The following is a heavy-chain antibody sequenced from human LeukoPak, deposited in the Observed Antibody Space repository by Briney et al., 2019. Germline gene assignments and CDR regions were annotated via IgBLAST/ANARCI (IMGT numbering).Heavy chain of an antibody. CDR2: ISSSGSPI. CDR1: GFTFSSYE. CDR3: ARQGNNWFDP. Sequence: GGSLRLSCTASGFTFSSYEMNWVRQAPGKGLEWVSDISSSGSPIYYADSVKGRFTVSRDNAKNSLYLQMNSLTAEDTAVYYCARQGNNWFDPWGQGTLVTVSS. V-gene: IGHV3-48*03. J-gene: IGHJ5*02.